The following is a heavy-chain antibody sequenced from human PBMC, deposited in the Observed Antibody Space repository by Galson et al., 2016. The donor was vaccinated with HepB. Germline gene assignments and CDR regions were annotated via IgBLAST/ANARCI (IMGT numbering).Heavy chain of an antibody. J-gene: IGHJ4*02. CDR3: GKHGGFDY. CDR1: GFSFSSSG. D-gene: IGHD3-16*01. CDR2: TTGRGDTT. V-gene: IGHV3-23*01. Sequence: SLRLSCAASGFSFSSSGMSWVRQTPGRGLEWLSGTTGRGDTTHYADSVRGRFTISRDNSKNTLYLYMNSLRAGDTAVYYCGKHGGFDYWGQGALVTVSS.